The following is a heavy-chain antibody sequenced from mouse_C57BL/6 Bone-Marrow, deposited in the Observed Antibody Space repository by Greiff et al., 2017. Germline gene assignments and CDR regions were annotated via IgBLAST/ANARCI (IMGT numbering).Heavy chain of an antibody. D-gene: IGHD2-5*01. Sequence: VQLQQSGTVLARPGASVKMSCKTSGYTFTSYWMHWVKQRPGQGLEWIGAIYPGNSDTSYNQKFKGKAKLTAVTSASTAYMELSSLTNEDSAVYYCTRPPYDSNYGYAMDYWGQGTSVTVSS. V-gene: IGHV1-5*01. J-gene: IGHJ4*01. CDR3: TRPPYDSNYGYAMDY. CDR1: GYTFTSYW. CDR2: IYPGNSDT.